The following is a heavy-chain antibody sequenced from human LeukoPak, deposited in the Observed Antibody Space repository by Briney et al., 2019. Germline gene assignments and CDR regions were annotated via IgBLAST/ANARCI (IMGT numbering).Heavy chain of an antibody. J-gene: IGHJ4*02. D-gene: IGHD5-18*01. Sequence: SETLSLTCVMYGGSFSASHWSWVRQPPGRGLEWIGEISQDANEGTNYNPSLKSRVTVSLDTSKNQFSLTLNSVTAADTAAYYCARGQGGYSYGYIDYWGQGTLVTVSS. CDR3: ARGQGGYSYGYIDY. CDR2: ISQDANEGT. CDR1: GGSFSASH. V-gene: IGHV4-34*01.